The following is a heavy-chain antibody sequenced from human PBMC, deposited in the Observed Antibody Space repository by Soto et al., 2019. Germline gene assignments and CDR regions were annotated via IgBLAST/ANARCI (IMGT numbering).Heavy chain of an antibody. V-gene: IGHV3-30*18. D-gene: IGHD3-10*01. J-gene: IGHJ4*02. CDR1: GFTFREYG. CDR3: AKDAAGLGSFPDH. CDR2: VSYDGSGK. Sequence: QVQLVESGGGVVQPGTSLTLSCAASGFTFREYGMHWLRQAPGKGLQWLTVVSYDGSGKFYADSVKGRFTISRDNSKNRLYLQMNSLRPEDTAVYYCAKDAAGLGSFPDHWGQGTLVTVSS.